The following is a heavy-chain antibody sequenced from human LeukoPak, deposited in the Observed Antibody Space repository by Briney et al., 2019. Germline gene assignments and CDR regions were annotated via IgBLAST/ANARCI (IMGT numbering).Heavy chain of an antibody. V-gene: IGHV6-1*01. CDR3: AGDHSFRFDY. D-gene: IGHD2-21*01. J-gene: IGHJ4*02. Sequence: SQTLSLTCAISGDSVSSNSAAWNWIRQSPSRGLEWLGRTYYRSKWYNDYADSVKGRIIINPDTSKNQSSLQLNSVTPEDTAVYYCAGDHSFRFDYWGQGALVTVSS. CDR1: GDSVSSNSAA. CDR2: TYYRSKWYN.